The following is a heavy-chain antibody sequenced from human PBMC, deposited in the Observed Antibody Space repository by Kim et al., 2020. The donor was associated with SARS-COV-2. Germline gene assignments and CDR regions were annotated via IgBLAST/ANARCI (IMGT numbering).Heavy chain of an antibody. D-gene: IGHD2-15*01. CDR1: GFTFSSYS. V-gene: IGHV3-21*01. J-gene: IGHJ5*02. CDR2: ISSSSYI. Sequence: GGSLRPSCAASGFTFSSYSMNWVRQAPGKGLEWVSSISSSSYIYYADSVKGRFTISRDNAKNSLYLQVNSLRAEDTAVYYCARDQGPVVVADIWFDPWGQGTLVTVSS. CDR3: ARDQGPVVVADIWFDP.